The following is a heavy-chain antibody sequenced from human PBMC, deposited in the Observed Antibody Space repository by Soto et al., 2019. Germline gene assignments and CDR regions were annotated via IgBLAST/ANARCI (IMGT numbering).Heavy chain of an antibody. CDR2: IRDSGGNT. CDR1: GSTFSSYG. V-gene: IGHV3-21*01. CDR3: ARDPVNYYDSSGYYGY. Sequence: GGSLRLSCAASGSTFSSYGMHWVRQAPGKGLEWVSVIRDSGGNTYYADSVKGRFTISRDNAKNSLYLQMNSLRAEDTAVYYCARDPVNYYDSSGYYGYWGQGTLVTVSS. D-gene: IGHD3-22*01. J-gene: IGHJ4*02.